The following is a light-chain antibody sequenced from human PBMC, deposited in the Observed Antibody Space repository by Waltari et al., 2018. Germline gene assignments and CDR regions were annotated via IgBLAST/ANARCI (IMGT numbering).Light chain of an antibody. J-gene: IGKJ1*01. CDR2: GVS. CDR1: QSVNDT. CDR3: QHYNKWPPWT. Sequence: EVVMTQSPATLSVSPGESVTLSCRASQSVNDTLAWYQQKVGRAPRLLIYGVSSRATGIPARFSGTGSGTDFTLTITSLQAEDFAVYYCQHYNKWPPWTFGQGTKVEFK. V-gene: IGKV3-15*01.